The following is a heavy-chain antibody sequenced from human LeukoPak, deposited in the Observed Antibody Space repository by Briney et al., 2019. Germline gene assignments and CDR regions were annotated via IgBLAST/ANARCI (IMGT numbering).Heavy chain of an antibody. CDR1: GFTFSSYG. V-gene: IGHV3-30*03. J-gene: IGHJ4*02. CDR3: ARDSRDKLRFLEWFHETLDF. CDR2: ISDGGTNK. D-gene: IGHD3-3*01. Sequence: GGSLRLSCAASGFTFSSYGMHWVRQAPGKGLEWVAVISDGGTNKNYADSVKGRFTIFRDKSKSTLYLQMHSLRAEDTAVYYCARDSRDKLRFLEWFHETLDFWGQGTLVTVSS.